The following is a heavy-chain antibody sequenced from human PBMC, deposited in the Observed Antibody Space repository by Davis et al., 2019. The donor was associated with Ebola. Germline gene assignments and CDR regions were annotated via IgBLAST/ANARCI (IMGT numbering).Heavy chain of an antibody. CDR2: IDPSDSYT. D-gene: IGHD3-3*01. CDR1: GYSFTSYW. Sequence: GGSLRLSCKGSGYSFTSYWISWVRQMPGKGLEWMGRIDPSDSYTNYSPSFQGHVTISADKSISTAYLQWSSLKASDTAMYYCPRSANYDFWSGYSDYWGQGTLVTVSS. V-gene: IGHV5-10-1*01. CDR3: PRSANYDFWSGYSDY. J-gene: IGHJ4*02.